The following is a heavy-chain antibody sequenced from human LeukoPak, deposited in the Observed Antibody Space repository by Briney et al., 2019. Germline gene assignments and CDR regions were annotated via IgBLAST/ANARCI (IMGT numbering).Heavy chain of an antibody. Sequence: PGGSLRLSCAASGFTFSNFGMNWVRQAPGKGLEWVSIITSGVGITCCADSVKGRFTVSRDNSKSTLYLQMNSLRAEDTAVYYCAKGDYYDFDYWGQGTLVTVSS. CDR1: GFTFSNFG. CDR3: AKGDYYDFDY. CDR2: ITSGVGIT. J-gene: IGHJ4*02. V-gene: IGHV3-23*01. D-gene: IGHD3-10*01.